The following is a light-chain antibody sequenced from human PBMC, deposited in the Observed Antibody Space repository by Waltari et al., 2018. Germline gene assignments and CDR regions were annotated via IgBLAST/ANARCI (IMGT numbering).Light chain of an antibody. CDR2: DVS. CDR1: SSDVGGYNY. J-gene: IGLJ3*02. Sequence: QSALTQPASVSGSPGQSITISCPGTSSDVGGYNYVSLYQQHPGKAPKLMIYDVSTRPSGVSNRFSGSKSGNTASLTISGLQAEDEADYYCSSYTSSSTFVFGGGTKLTVL. V-gene: IGLV2-14*01. CDR3: SSYTSSSTFV.